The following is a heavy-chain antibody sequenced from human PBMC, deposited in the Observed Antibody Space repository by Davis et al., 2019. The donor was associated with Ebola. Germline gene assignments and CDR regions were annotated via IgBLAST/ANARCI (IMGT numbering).Heavy chain of an antibody. CDR2: IWYDGSNK. CDR3: AKASDYGDYVGGDPLAPDY. Sequence: PGGSLRLSCAASGFTFSSYGMHWVRQAPGKGLEWVAVIWYDGSNKYYADSVKGRFTISRDNSKNTLYLQMNSLRAEDTAVYYCAKASDYGDYVGGDPLAPDYWGQGTLVTVSS. J-gene: IGHJ4*02. V-gene: IGHV3-33*06. CDR1: GFTFSSYG. D-gene: IGHD4-17*01.